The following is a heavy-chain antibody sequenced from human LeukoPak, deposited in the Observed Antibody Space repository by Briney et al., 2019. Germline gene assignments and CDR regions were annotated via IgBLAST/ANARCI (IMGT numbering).Heavy chain of an antibody. V-gene: IGHV1-2*02. D-gene: IGHD3-10*01. Sequence: GASVKVSCKASGYTFTGYYMHWVRQASGQGLEWMGWINPNSGGTNYAQKFQGRVTMTRDTSISTAYMELSRLRSDDTAVYYCAREGSGRSTDDAFDIWGQGTMVTVS. CDR2: INPNSGGT. CDR3: AREGSGRSTDDAFDI. J-gene: IGHJ3*02. CDR1: GYTFTGYY.